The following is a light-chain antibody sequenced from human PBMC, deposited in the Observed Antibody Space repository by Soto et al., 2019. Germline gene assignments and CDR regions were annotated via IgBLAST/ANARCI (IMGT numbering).Light chain of an antibody. CDR1: SSNIGSNA. CDR3: AAWDDNLNGLV. V-gene: IGLV1-44*01. Sequence: QSVLTQPTSASGTPGQRVTISCSGGSSNIGSNAVNWYQQLPGTAPKLLIYTNNHRPSGVPDRFSGSKSGTSASLAISGLQSDDEADYYCAAWDDNLNGLVFGGGTKLTVL. J-gene: IGLJ3*02. CDR2: TNN.